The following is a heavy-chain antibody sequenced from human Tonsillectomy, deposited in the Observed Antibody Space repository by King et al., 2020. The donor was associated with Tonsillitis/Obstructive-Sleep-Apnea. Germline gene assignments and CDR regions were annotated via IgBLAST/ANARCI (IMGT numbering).Heavy chain of an antibody. CDR3: AREITIFGVWYYYYYMDV. CDR1: GFTFSSYW. J-gene: IGHJ6*03. D-gene: IGHD3-3*01. V-gene: IGHV3-74*01. Sequence: VQLVESGGGLVQPGGSLRLSCAASGFTFSSYWMHWVRQAPGKGLVWVSRINIDGGSTSYAHPVKGRFTISRDNAKNTRYLQMNRLRAEDTAVYYCAREITIFGVWYYYYYMDVWGKGTPVTVSS. CDR2: INIDGGST.